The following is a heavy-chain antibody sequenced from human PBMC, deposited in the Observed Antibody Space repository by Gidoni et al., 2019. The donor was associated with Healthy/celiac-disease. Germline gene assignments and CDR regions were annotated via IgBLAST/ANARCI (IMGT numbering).Heavy chain of an antibody. D-gene: IGHD2-21*01. V-gene: IGHV4-39*01. CDR1: GGSISSSSYY. Sequence: QLQLQESGPGLVKPSETLSLTCTVSGGSISSSSYYWGWIRQPPGKGLEWIGSIYYSGSTYYNPSLKSRVTISVDTSKNQFSLKLSSVTAADTAVYYCARRPPHIVVVPDWYFDLWGRGTLVTVSS. CDR2: IYYSGST. J-gene: IGHJ2*01. CDR3: ARRPPHIVVVPDWYFDL.